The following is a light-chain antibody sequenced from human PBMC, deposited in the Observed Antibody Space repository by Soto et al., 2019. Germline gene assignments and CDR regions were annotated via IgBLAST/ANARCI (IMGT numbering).Light chain of an antibody. V-gene: IGLV2-23*01. J-gene: IGLJ1*01. Sequence: QSALTQPASVSGSPGQSITISCTGTSSDIGSYNLVSWYQQHPGKAPKLMIYEDSTRPSGVSNRFSGSKSGNTASLTISGLQAEDEADYYCCSFASSSTLFVFGTGTKLTVL. CDR3: CSFASSSTLFV. CDR2: EDS. CDR1: SSDIGSYNL.